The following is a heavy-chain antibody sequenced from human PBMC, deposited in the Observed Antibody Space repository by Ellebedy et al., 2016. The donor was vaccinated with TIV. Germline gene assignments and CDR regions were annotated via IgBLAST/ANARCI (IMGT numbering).Heavy chain of an antibody. CDR2: IIPIFGTA. D-gene: IGHD6-13*01. Sequence: SVKVSXXASGGTFSSYMIMWVRQAPGQGLEWMGGIIPIFGTANYAQKIQDRVTINADKSTNTVYMELRSLRSDDTAVYYCAREKGSFPDYWGQGTLVTVSS. J-gene: IGHJ4*02. V-gene: IGHV1-69*06. CDR3: AREKGSFPDY. CDR1: GGTFSSYM.